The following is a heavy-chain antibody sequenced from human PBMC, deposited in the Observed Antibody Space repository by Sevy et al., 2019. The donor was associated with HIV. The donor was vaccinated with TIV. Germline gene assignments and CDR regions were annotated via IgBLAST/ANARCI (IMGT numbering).Heavy chain of an antibody. D-gene: IGHD6-13*01. CDR1: GFTFSFSTYV. J-gene: IGHJ5*02. Sequence: GGSLRLSCAASGFTFSFSTYVMTWVRQAPGKGLEWVSYISGSSTTIEHADSVKGRFSISRDNADNSVFLQMNRLRVEDTAVYYCARSLAAAENWFDPWGQGTLVTVSS. CDR2: ISGSSTTI. V-gene: IGHV3-48*01. CDR3: ARSLAAAENWFDP.